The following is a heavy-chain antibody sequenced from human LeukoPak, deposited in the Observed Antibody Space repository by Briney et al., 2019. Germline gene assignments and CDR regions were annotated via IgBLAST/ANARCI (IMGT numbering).Heavy chain of an antibody. J-gene: IGHJ5*02. V-gene: IGHV3-30*04. CDR2: VSYDGSYK. D-gene: IGHD1-26*01. CDR1: GFTFSKFA. Sequence: PGGSLRLSCAAAGFTFSKFAMHWVRQAPGKGLEWVAVVSYDGSYKYYADSVKGRFTISRDNSKNTLYLQMNSLRAEDTAVYYCAKAPVGATSWFDPWGQGTLVTVSS. CDR3: AKAPVGATSWFDP.